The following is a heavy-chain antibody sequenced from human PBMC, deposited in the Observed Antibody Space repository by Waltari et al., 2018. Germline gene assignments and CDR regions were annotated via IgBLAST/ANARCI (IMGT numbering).Heavy chain of an antibody. CDR3: ASQSTTLFDY. J-gene: IGHJ4*02. V-gene: IGHV3-33*01. CDR1: GFTFSRFG. D-gene: IGHD2-15*01. CDR2: LWHDGSNE. Sequence: QVQLVESGGGVVQPGRSLRSPCAATGFTFSRFGMHWVRQAPGKGLGWVVVLWHDGSNEYYVDSVKGRFTISRDNSKNTLYLQMNSLRAEDSAVYYCASQSTTLFDYWGQGTLVTVSS.